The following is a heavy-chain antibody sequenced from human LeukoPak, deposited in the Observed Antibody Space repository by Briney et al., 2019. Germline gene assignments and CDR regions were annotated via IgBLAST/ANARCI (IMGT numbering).Heavy chain of an antibody. D-gene: IGHD1-26*01. J-gene: IGHJ6*03. CDR2: ISYDGSNK. CDR3: ARDRGIVGTTGYYYMDV. Sequence: GGSLRLSCAASGFTFSSYAMHWVRQAPGKGLEWVAVISYDGSNKYYADSVKGRFTISRDNAKNSLYLQINSLRAEDTAVYYCARDRGIVGTTGYYYMDVWGKGTTVTVSS. CDR1: GFTFSSYA. V-gene: IGHV3-30-3*01.